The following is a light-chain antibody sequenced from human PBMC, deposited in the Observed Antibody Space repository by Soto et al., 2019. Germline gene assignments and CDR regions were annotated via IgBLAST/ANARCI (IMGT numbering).Light chain of an antibody. Sequence: EIVLTQSPATLSLSPGERATLSCWASQSVSNYFVWYQQKPGQAPRLPIYDASKRATGIPARFSGSGSGTDFTLTISSLEPEDFAVYYCQQRSIWPWTFGQGTKVDSK. J-gene: IGKJ1*01. CDR1: QSVSNY. CDR2: DAS. V-gene: IGKV3-11*01. CDR3: QQRSIWPWT.